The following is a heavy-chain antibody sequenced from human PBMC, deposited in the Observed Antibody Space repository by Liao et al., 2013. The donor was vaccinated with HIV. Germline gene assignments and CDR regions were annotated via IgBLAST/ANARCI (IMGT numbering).Heavy chain of an antibody. CDR1: GGSISSYY. J-gene: IGHJ6*03. D-gene: IGHD2-2*01. CDR3: ARDEAAISNYYYYYYMDV. V-gene: IGHV4-4*07. CDR2: IYTSGST. Sequence: QVQLQESGPGLVKPSETLSLTCTVSGGSISSYYWSWIRQPAGKGLEWIGRIYTSGSTNYNPSLKSRVTMSVDTSKNQFSLKLSSVTAADTAVYYCARDEAAISNYYYYYYMDVWGKGTTGHRSP.